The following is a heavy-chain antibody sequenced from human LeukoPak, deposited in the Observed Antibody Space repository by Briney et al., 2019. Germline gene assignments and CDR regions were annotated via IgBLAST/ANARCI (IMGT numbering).Heavy chain of an antibody. J-gene: IGHJ6*03. CDR3: ARVRQDIVVVPAAITRHYYYYMDV. CDR2: IYTSGST. D-gene: IGHD2-2*02. V-gene: IGHV4-61*02. Sequence: SETLSLTCTVSGGSISSGSYYWSWIRQPAGKGLEWIGRIYTSGSTNYNPSLKSRVTISVDTSKNQFSLKLSSVTAADTAVYYCARVRQDIVVVPAAITRHYYYYMDVWGKGTTVTISS. CDR1: GGSISSGSYY.